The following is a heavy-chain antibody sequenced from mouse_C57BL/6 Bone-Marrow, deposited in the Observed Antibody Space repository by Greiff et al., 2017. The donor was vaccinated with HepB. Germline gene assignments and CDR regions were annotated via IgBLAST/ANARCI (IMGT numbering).Heavy chain of an antibody. V-gene: IGHV5-6*02. CDR2: ISSGGSYT. CDR3: ASRQLRLEAY. Sequence: EVKLEESGGDLVKPGGSLKLSCAASGFTFSSYGMSWVRQTPDKRLEWVATISSGGSYTYYPDSVKGRFTISRDNAKNTLYLQMSSLKSEDTAMYYCASRQLRLEAYWGQGTLVTVSA. CDR1: GFTFSSYG. D-gene: IGHD3-2*02. J-gene: IGHJ3*01.